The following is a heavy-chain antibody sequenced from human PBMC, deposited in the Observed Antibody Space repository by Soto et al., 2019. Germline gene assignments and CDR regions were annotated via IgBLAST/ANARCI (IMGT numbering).Heavy chain of an antibody. D-gene: IGHD6-19*01. CDR1: GFSLSSTRVA. J-gene: IGHJ4*02. CDR3: AHSVVAGLGYYFDY. V-gene: IGHV2-5*02. CDR2: IYWDDDK. Sequence: QITLKESGPTLVKPTQTLTLTCTFSGFSLSSTRVAVGWIRQPPGKALEWLALIYWDDDKRYSPFLKSRLTITKDNSKNHVVLTMTNMDPVDTATYYCAHSVVAGLGYYFDYWGQGTLVTVSS.